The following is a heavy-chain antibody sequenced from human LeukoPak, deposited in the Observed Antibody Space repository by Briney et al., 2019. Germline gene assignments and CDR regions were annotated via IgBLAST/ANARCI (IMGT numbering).Heavy chain of an antibody. CDR1: GFTFSSYA. V-gene: IGHV3-23*01. Sequence: EGSLRLSCAASGFTFSSYAMSWVRQAPGKGLEWVSAISGSGDSTYYADSVKGRFTISRDNSKNTLYLQMNSLRAEDTAVYYCAKDWISSGKYETGSYFDYWGQGTLVTVSS. CDR2: ISGSGDST. J-gene: IGHJ4*02. D-gene: IGHD3-22*01. CDR3: AKDWISSGKYETGSYFDY.